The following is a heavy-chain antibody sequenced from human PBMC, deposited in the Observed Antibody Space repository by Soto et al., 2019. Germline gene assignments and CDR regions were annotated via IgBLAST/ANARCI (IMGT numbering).Heavy chain of an antibody. CDR1: GGSFSGYY. D-gene: IGHD4-4*01. Sequence: SETLSLTCAVYGGSFSGYYWSWIRQPPGKGLEWIGEINHSGSTNYNPSLKSRVTISVDTSKNQFSPKLSSVTAADTAVYYCARMVYSTYGPRILDYWGQGTLVTVSS. CDR3: ARMVYSTYGPRILDY. CDR2: INHSGST. V-gene: IGHV4-34*01. J-gene: IGHJ4*02.